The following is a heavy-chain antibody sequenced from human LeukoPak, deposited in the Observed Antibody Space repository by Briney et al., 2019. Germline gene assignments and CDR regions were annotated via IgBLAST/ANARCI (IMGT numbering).Heavy chain of an antibody. D-gene: IGHD3-22*01. J-gene: IGHJ4*02. CDR2: IYYSGST. CDR1: GGSISSYY. Sequence: SETLSLTCTVSGGSISSYYWSWIRQPPGKGLEWIGYIYYSGSTNYNPSLKSRVTISVDTSKNQFSLKLSSVTAADTAVYYCARAPNYYDSSGPDYWGQGTLVTVSS. V-gene: IGHV4-59*08. CDR3: ARAPNYYDSSGPDY.